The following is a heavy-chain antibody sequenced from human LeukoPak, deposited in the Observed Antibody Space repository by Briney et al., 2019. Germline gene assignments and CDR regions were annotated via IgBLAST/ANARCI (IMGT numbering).Heavy chain of an antibody. CDR3: ARHAVGGNWFDP. J-gene: IGHJ5*02. CDR2: LNIDGSKT. V-gene: IGHV3-74*01. D-gene: IGHD6-19*01. Sequence: GGSLRLSCAASGFTFSSYWMHWVRQAPGKGLVWVSRLNIDGSKTNYADSVKGRFTIFRDNAKNTLYLQMNSLRAEDTAVYYCARHAVGGNWFDPWGQGTLVTVSS. CDR1: GFTFSSYW.